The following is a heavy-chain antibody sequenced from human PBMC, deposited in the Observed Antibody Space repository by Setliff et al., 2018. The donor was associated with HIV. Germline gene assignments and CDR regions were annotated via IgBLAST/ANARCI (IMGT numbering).Heavy chain of an antibody. Sequence: SETLSLTCAVYGASFSGYYWAWIRQSPGTGLEWIGEINHSGITNYNPTLKSRVTISVDTSKNQFSLKLSSVTAADTAFYYCAKDTVYGSGTFDIWGQGTMVTVSS. CDR2: INHSGIT. D-gene: IGHD3-10*01. J-gene: IGHJ3*02. CDR3: AKDTVYGSGTFDI. CDR1: GASFSGYY. V-gene: IGHV4-34*01.